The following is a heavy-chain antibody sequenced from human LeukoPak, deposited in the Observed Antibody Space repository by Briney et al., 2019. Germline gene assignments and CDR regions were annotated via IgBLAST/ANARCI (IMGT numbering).Heavy chain of an antibody. J-gene: IGHJ6*02. CDR2: IYTSGST. V-gene: IGHV4-4*07. CDR3: ARQPAQYYGMDV. D-gene: IGHD2-2*01. Sequence: SETLSLTCTVSGGSFSNYYWSWIRQPAGKGLEWIGRIYTSGSTNYNPSVKSRVTMSVDTSNNQFSLKLTSVTAADTAVYYCARQPAQYYGMDVWGQGTTVTVSS. CDR1: GGSFSNYY.